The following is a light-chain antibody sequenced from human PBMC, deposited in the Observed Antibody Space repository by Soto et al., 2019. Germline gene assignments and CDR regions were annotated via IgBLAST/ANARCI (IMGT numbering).Light chain of an antibody. CDR2: GAS. Sequence: EIVLMQSPGTLSLSPGESATLFCRASQSMKRRYLAWYQQKPGQAPRLLLYGASSRATGIPDRFSGSGSGTDFTLTISRLEPEDFAVYYCQQYGSSPITFGQGTRLEI. V-gene: IGKV3-20*01. CDR1: QSMKRRY. CDR3: QQYGSSPIT. J-gene: IGKJ5*01.